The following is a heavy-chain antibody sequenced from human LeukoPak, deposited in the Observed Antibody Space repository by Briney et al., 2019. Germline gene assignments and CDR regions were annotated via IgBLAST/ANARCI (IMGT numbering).Heavy chain of an antibody. D-gene: IGHD2-2*01. CDR3: ARGECSSTSCPLAS. CDR1: GFTFSSYA. CDR2: ISYDGSNK. J-gene: IGHJ5*01. V-gene: IGHV3-30-3*01. Sequence: GGSLRLSCAASGFTFSSYAMHWVRQAPGKGLEWVAVISYDGSNKYYADSVKGRFTISRDNSKNTLYLQMNSLRAEDTAVYYCARGECSSTSCPLASWGQGTLVTVSS.